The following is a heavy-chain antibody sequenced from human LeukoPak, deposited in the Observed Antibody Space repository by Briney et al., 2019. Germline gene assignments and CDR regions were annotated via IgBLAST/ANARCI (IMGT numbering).Heavy chain of an antibody. D-gene: IGHD3-3*01. CDR1: GYPINSAYY. CDR3: ARQYDAYFYYYLDL. CDR2: LYHPDST. Sequence: SETLSLTCAVSGYPINSAYYWVWVREPPGKGLEWIGSLYHPDSTYYNPSLESRVTMSVDTSRNQFSLKLSFVTAADTAVYYCARQYDAYFYYYLDLWGTGTTVTVSS. V-gene: IGHV4-38-2*01. J-gene: IGHJ6*03.